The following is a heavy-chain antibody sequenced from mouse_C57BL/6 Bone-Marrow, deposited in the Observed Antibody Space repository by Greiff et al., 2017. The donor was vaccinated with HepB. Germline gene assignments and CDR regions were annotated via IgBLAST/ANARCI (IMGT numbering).Heavy chain of an antibody. CDR1: GFTFSDYG. Sequence: VQLKESGGGLVKPGGSLKLSCAASGFTFSDYGMHWVRQAPEKGLEWVAYISSGSSTIYYADTVKGRFTISRDNAKNTLFLQMTSLRSEDTAMYYCARGILRSYYAMDYWGQGTSVTVSS. V-gene: IGHV5-17*01. CDR3: ARGILRSYYAMDY. CDR2: ISSGSSTI. D-gene: IGHD1-1*01. J-gene: IGHJ4*01.